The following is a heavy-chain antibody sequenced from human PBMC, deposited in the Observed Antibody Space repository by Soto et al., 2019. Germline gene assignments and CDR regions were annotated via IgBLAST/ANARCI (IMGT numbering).Heavy chain of an antibody. Sequence: PSETLSLTCAVSGGSISSGGYSWSWIRQPPGKGLERIGYIYHSGSTYYDPSLKSRGTISVDRSKNQFSLKLSSVTAADTAVYYCAREVLGTFDPWGQGTLVTVSS. CDR1: GGSISSGGYS. CDR2: IYHSGST. D-gene: IGHD1-7*01. J-gene: IGHJ5*02. CDR3: AREVLGTFDP. V-gene: IGHV4-30-2*01.